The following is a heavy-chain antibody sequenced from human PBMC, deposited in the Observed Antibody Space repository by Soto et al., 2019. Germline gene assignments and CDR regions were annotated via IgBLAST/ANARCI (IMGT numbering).Heavy chain of an antibody. CDR1: GFTVDDYA. CDR3: AKDMKWGGMTTIHYFES. J-gene: IGHJ4*02. CDR2: ISWNSETI. D-gene: IGHD4-17*01. V-gene: IGHV3-9*01. Sequence: GGSLKLSCAASGFTVDDYAMHWVRQAPGKGLEWVSGISWNSETIDYADSVKGRFTISRDNAKSSLFLQMNSLRPDHTALYYCAKDMKWGGMTTIHYFESWRKGTLVTVSS.